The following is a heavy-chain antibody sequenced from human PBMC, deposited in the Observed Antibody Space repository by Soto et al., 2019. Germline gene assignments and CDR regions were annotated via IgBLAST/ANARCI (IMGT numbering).Heavy chain of an antibody. D-gene: IGHD2-15*01. J-gene: IGHJ6*02. Sequence: GGSLRLSCAASGFTFSSYAMSWVRQAPGKGLEWVSAISGSGGSRYYADSVKGRFTISRDHSKNTVSLQMNSMRAEDTAVYYCAKGVSENGWWFYGMDVWGQGTTVTVSS. V-gene: IGHV3-23*01. CDR1: GFTFSSYA. CDR2: ISGSGGSR. CDR3: AKGVSENGWWFYGMDV.